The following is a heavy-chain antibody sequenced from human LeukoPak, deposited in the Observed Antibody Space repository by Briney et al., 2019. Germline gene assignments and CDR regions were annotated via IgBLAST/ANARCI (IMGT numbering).Heavy chain of an antibody. CDR3: ARDFGGSYHDAFDI. J-gene: IGHJ3*02. V-gene: IGHV7-4-1*02. CDR1: GYTFTRYA. D-gene: IGHD1-26*01. Sequence: ASVKVSCKASGYTFTRYAMNWVRQAPGQGLEWMGWINTNTGNPTYAQGFTGRFVFSLDTSVSTAYLQISSLKAEDTAVYYCARDFGGSYHDAFDIWGQGTMVTVSS. CDR2: INTNTGNP.